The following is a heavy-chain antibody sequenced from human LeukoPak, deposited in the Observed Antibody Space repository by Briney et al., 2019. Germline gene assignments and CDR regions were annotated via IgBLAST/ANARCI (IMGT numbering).Heavy chain of an antibody. Sequence: ASVKVSCKASGYTFTSYAMHWVRQAPGQRLEWMGWINAGNGNTKYSQKFQGRVTITADESTSTAYMELSSLRSEDTAVYYCARDLGRKTAADPQYYFDYWGQGTLVTVSS. V-gene: IGHV1-3*01. D-gene: IGHD6-13*01. CDR1: GYTFTSYA. CDR2: INAGNGNT. J-gene: IGHJ4*02. CDR3: ARDLGRKTAADPQYYFDY.